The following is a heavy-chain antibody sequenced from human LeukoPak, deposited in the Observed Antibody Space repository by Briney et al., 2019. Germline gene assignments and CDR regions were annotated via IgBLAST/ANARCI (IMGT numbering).Heavy chain of an antibody. D-gene: IGHD2-8*01. J-gene: IGHJ4*01. Sequence: HWASVKVSCKASGYTFTSYYMHWVRQAPGQGLEWMGIINPSGGSTSYAQTFQGRVTMTRDMSTSTVSMELSSLRAEDTAVYYCARDPEPTDVLIVYGFDYWGQGTLVTVSS. V-gene: IGHV1-46*01. CDR3: ARDPEPTDVLIVYGFDY. CDR1: GYTFTSYY. CDR2: INPSGGST.